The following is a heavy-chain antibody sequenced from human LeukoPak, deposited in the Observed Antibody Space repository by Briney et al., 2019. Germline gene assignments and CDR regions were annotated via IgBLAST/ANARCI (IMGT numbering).Heavy chain of an antibody. J-gene: IGHJ4*02. CDR2: IYVTGNT. V-gene: IGHV4-30-4*01. CDR1: GSSINSGEYY. Sequence: SETLSLTCTVSGSSINSGEYYWSWIRQPPGKGLQWIGYIYVTGNTQYDPSLQSRVLMSVDTAKNQFSLMLTSVTAADTAVYYCARISPVGILWVGQPNYFDYWGLGALVTVSS. CDR3: ARISPVGILWVGQPNYFDY. D-gene: IGHD3-10*01.